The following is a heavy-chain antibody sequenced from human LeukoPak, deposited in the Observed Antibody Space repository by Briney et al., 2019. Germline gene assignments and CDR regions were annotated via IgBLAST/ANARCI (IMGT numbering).Heavy chain of an antibody. CDR2: INHSGST. CDR3: ARGQPGMQQLPQGGWFDP. Sequence: SETLSLTYAVYGGSFSGYYWSWIRQPPGKGLEWIGEINHSGSTNYNPSLKSRVTISVDTSKNQFSLKLSSVTAADTAVYYCARGQPGMQQLPQGGWFDPWGQGTLVTVSS. D-gene: IGHD6-13*01. CDR1: GGSFSGYY. V-gene: IGHV4-34*01. J-gene: IGHJ5*02.